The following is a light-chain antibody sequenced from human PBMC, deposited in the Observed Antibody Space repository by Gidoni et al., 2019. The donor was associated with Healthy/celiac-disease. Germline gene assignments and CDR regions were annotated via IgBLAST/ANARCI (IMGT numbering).Light chain of an antibody. CDR2: VAS. Sequence: EIVMTQSPATRSVSPGERATLACRASQSVSSNLAWYQPKPGQAPRLLIYVASTRATGIPARCSGSGSGTEFTLTISSLQSEDFAVYYCQQYNNWPPRTFGQGTKVEIK. V-gene: IGKV3-15*01. CDR1: QSVSSN. CDR3: QQYNNWPPRT. J-gene: IGKJ1*01.